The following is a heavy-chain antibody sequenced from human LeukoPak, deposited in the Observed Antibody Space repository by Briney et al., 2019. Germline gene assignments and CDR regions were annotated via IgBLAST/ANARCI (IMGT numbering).Heavy chain of an antibody. CDR1: GGSISSGGYY. CDR3: ARGTVTTQNYYFDY. V-gene: IGHV4-31*03. CDR2: IYYSGST. D-gene: IGHD4-11*01. Sequence: SSETLSLDCTVSGGSISSGGYYWSWIRQHPGKGLEWIGYIYYSGSTYYNPSLKSRVTISVDTSKNQFSLKLSSVTAADTAVYYCARGTVTTQNYYFDYWGQGTLVTVSS. J-gene: IGHJ4*02.